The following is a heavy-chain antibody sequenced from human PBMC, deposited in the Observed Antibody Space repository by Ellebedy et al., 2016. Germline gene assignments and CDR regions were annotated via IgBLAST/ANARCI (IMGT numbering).Heavy chain of an antibody. D-gene: IGHD5-18*01. V-gene: IGHV4-39*07. J-gene: IGHJ4*02. CDR3: ARCGYSYGSVDY. Sequence: SETLSLTCTVSGGSISSSSYYWSWIRQPPGKGLEWIGEINHSGSTNYNPSLKSRVTISVDTSKNQFSLKLSSVTAADTAVYYCARCGYSYGSVDYWGQGTLVTVSS. CDR2: INHSGST. CDR1: GGSISSSSYY.